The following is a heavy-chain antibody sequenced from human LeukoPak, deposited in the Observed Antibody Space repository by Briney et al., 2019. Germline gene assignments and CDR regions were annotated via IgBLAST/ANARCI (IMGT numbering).Heavy chain of an antibody. V-gene: IGHV3-21*01. Sequence: PGGSLRLSCAASGFTFSSYTMNWVRQAPGKGLEWVSSISSSSYIYYADSVKGRFTISRDNAENSLYLQMNSLRAEDTAVYYCARDREGDYIWGSYRPDWFDPWGQGTLVTVSS. CDR3: ARDREGDYIWGSYRPDWFDP. CDR2: ISSSSYI. J-gene: IGHJ5*02. CDR1: GFTFSSYT. D-gene: IGHD3-16*02.